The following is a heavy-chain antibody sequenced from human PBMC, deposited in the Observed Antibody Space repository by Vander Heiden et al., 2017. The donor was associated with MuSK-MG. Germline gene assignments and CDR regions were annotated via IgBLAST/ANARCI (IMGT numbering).Heavy chain of an antibody. Sequence: EVQLLESGGGLVQPGGSLRLSCAASGFTFSSYAMGWVRQAPGKGLEWVSAISGSGGSTYYADSVKGRVTISRDNSKNTLYLQMNSLRAEDTAVYYCAKEWGRDYYGAGRPQGYDYWGQGTLVTVYS. V-gene: IGHV3-23*01. J-gene: IGHJ4*02. CDR2: ISGSGGST. D-gene: IGHD3-10*01. CDR3: AKEWGRDYYGAGRPQGYDY. CDR1: GFTFSSYA.